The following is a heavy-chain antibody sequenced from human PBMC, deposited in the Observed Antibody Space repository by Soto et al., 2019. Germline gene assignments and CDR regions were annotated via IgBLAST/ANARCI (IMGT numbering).Heavy chain of an antibody. Sequence: GGSLRLSCAASGFIVSSNYMSWVRQAPGKGLEWVSVIYSDGSTHYIDSVKDRFIISRDISKNTLYLQMNSLRAEDTAVYYCARARYDSSGYYFDYWGQGALVTVSS. D-gene: IGHD3-22*01. CDR1: GFIVSSNY. J-gene: IGHJ4*02. CDR3: ARARYDSSGYYFDY. CDR2: IYSDGST. V-gene: IGHV3-53*01.